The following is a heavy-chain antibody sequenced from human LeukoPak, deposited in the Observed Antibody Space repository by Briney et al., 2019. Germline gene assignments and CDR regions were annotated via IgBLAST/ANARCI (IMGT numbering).Heavy chain of an antibody. CDR3: ARGVGGQWLVRAYFDY. J-gene: IGHJ4*02. Sequence: PSETLSLTCAVYGGSFSGYYWSWIRPPPGKGLEWSGEINHSGSTNYNPSLRSRVTISVDTSKNQFSLKLSSVTAADTAVYYCARGVGGQWLVRAYFDYWGQRTLVTVSS. V-gene: IGHV4-34*01. CDR2: INHSGST. D-gene: IGHD6-19*01. CDR1: GGSFSGYY.